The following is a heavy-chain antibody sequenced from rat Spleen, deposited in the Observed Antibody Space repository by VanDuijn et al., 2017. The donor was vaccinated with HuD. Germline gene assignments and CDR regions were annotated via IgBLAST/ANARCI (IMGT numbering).Heavy chain of an antibody. J-gene: IGHJ2*01. V-gene: IGHV5-7*01. D-gene: IGHD1-12*02. CDR1: GFSFTDYN. Sequence: EVQLVESGGGLVQPGRSLILSCAASGFSFTDYNMAWVRQAPKKGLEWVATIGYAGSSTYYRDSVKGRFSISRDNAKSTLYLQMDSLRSEDTVTYYCTADYDGTFYYDYWGQGVMVTVSS. CDR3: TADYDGTFYYDY. CDR2: IGYAGSST.